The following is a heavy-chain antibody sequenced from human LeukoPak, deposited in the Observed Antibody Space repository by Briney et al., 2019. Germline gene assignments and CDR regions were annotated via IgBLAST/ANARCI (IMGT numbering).Heavy chain of an antibody. J-gene: IGHJ5*02. CDR1: GFTFSSYG. CDR2: ISGSGTGT. Sequence: GGSLTHSCVVSGFTFSSYGLNCVRQAPGKGLEWVSAISGSGTGTYYADSIKGRFTISRDNSRSTMYLQMDSLRVEDTAVYYCAKDHPACHSSSSFGDRWGRGTQVTVTT. V-gene: IGHV3-23*01. CDR3: AKDHPACHSSSSFGDR. D-gene: IGHD3-3*02.